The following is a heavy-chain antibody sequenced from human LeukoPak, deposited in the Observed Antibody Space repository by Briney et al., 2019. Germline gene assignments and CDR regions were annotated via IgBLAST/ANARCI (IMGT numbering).Heavy chain of an antibody. CDR1: GGSISSSSYY. CDR2: IYYSGST. J-gene: IGHJ5*02. Sequence: PSETLSLTCTVSGGSISSSSYYWGWIRQPPGKGLEWVGSIYYSGSTYYNPSLKSRVTISVDTSKNHFSLKLSSVTAADTAVYYCARHGSRAAAGYNWFDPWGQGTLVTVSS. D-gene: IGHD6-13*01. V-gene: IGHV4-39*01. CDR3: ARHGSRAAAGYNWFDP.